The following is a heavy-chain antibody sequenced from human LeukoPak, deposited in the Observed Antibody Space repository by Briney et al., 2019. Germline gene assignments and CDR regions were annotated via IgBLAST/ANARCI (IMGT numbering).Heavy chain of an antibody. D-gene: IGHD3-10*01. CDR1: GGSFSGYY. V-gene: IGHV4-59*01. CDR3: ARDRGITRFDI. Sequence: SETLSLTCAVYGGSFSGYYWSWIRQPPGKGLEWIGYIYYSGSTNYNPSLKSRVTISVDTSKNQFSLKLSSVTAADTAVYYCARDRGITRFDIWGQGTMVTVSS. J-gene: IGHJ3*02. CDR2: IYYSGST.